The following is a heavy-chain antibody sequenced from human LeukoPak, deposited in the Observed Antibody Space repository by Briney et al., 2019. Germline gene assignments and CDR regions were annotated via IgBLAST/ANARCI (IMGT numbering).Heavy chain of an antibody. CDR3: ARIVATIWDDAFDI. Sequence: GASVKVSCKASGYTFTGYYMHWVRQAPGRGLEWMGWINPNSGGTNYAQKFQGRVTMTRDTSISTAYMELSRLRSDDTAVYYCARIVATIWDDAFDIWGQGTMVTVSS. D-gene: IGHD5-12*01. CDR2: INPNSGGT. CDR1: GYTFTGYY. J-gene: IGHJ3*02. V-gene: IGHV1-2*02.